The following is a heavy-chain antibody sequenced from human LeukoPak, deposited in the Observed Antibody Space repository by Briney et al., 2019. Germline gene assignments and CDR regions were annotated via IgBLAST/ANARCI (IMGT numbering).Heavy chain of an antibody. CDR1: GGSISSYY. CDR2: IYYSGST. V-gene: IGHV4-59*08. Sequence: PSETLSLTCTVSGGSISSYYWSWIRQPPGKGLEWIGYIYYSGSTNYNPSLKSRVTISVDTSKNQFSLKLSSVTAAGTAVYYCASLRERSYYARGFDYWGQGTLVTVSS. J-gene: IGHJ4*02. D-gene: IGHD1-26*01. CDR3: ASLRERSYYARGFDY.